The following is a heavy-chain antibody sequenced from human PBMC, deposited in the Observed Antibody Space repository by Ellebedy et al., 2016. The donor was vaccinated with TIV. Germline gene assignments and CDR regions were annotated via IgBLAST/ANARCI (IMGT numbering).Heavy chain of an antibody. D-gene: IGHD6-19*01. Sequence: GGSLRLXXAASGFTFSDYTMNWVRQAPGRGLEWVSSISGSSSYIYYADSLKGRFTISRDNAKNSLYLQMNSLRAEDTAVYYCARGRIAVAGPDYWGQGTLVTVPS. V-gene: IGHV3-21*04. J-gene: IGHJ4*02. CDR2: ISGSSSYI. CDR3: ARGRIAVAGPDY. CDR1: GFTFSDYT.